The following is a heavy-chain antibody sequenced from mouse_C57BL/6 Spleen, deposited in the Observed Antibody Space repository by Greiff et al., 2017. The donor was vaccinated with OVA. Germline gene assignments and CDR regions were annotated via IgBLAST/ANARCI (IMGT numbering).Heavy chain of an antibody. V-gene: IGHV5-17*01. CDR1: GFTFSDYG. Sequence: EVKLMESGGGLVKPGGSLKLSCAASGFTFSDYGMHWVRQAPEKGLEWVAYISSGSSTIYSADTVKGRFTISRDNAKNTLFLQMTSLRSEDTAMYYCARGLGYFDYWGQGTTLTVSS. CDR2: ISSGSSTI. D-gene: IGHD4-1*01. J-gene: IGHJ2*01. CDR3: ARGLGYFDY.